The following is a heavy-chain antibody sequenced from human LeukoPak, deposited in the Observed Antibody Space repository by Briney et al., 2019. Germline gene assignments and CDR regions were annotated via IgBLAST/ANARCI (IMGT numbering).Heavy chain of an antibody. CDR2: IKQVGSEQ. D-gene: IGHD5/OR15-5a*01. Sequence: PGGSLRLSCAASGFTFTNYWMNWVRQAPGKGLEWVANIKQVGSEQYYVDSVKGRITISRDNDKNSLYLHMNSLRAEDTAVYYCARALAALRSLGCMDVWGQGTTVIVSS. CDR1: GFTFTNYW. CDR3: ARALAALRSLGCMDV. V-gene: IGHV3-7*05. J-gene: IGHJ6*02.